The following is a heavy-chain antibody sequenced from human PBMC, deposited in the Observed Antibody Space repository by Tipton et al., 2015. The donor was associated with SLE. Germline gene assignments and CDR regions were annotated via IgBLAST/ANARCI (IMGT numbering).Heavy chain of an antibody. Sequence: SGITFSIYGMHWVRQAPGKGLEWVAFIRHDASTTYYADSVKGRFTISRDNSKNTLFLQLNSLRVDDTAIYYCVKDGWELLADAFDVWGQGTLVTVSS. D-gene: IGHD4-23*01. J-gene: IGHJ3*01. CDR1: GITFSIYG. CDR3: VKDGWELLADAFDV. V-gene: IGHV3-30*02. CDR2: IRHDASTT.